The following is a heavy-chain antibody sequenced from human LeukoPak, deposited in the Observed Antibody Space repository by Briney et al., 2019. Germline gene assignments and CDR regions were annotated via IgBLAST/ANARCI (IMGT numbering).Heavy chain of an antibody. V-gene: IGHV4-4*02. J-gene: IGHJ6*02. CDR3: ARGNTHYDFWSGYGMDV. D-gene: IGHD3-3*01. CDR2: IYHSGST. CDR1: GGSISSSNW. Sequence: SETLSLTCAVSGGSISSSNWWSWVRQPPGKGLEWIGEIYHSGSTNYNPSLKSRVTISVDKSKNQFSLKLGSVTAADTAVYYCARGNTHYDFWSGYGMDVWGQGTTVTVSS.